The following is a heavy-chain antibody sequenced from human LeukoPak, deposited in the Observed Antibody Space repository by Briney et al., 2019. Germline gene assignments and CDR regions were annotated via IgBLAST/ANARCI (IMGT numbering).Heavy chain of an antibody. Sequence: PGRSLRLSCAASGFTFSSYGMHWVRQAPGKGLEWVAVISYDGSNKYYADSVKGRFTISRDNSKNTLYLQMNSLRAEDTAVYYCASRIFWDYWGQGTLVTVSS. CDR2: ISYDGSNK. CDR3: ASRIFWDY. CDR1: GFTFSSYG. J-gene: IGHJ4*02. D-gene: IGHD3-9*01. V-gene: IGHV3-30*03.